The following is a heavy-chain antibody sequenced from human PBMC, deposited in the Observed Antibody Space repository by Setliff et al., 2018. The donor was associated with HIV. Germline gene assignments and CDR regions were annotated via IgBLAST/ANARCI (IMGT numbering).Heavy chain of an antibody. V-gene: IGHV3-7*05. CDR3: ARLGHCYGGGSNFDTFDV. D-gene: IGHD2-15*01. J-gene: IGHJ3*01. CDR2: IKQDGSEI. CDR1: GFTLNRYW. Sequence: PGGSLRLSCAASGFTLNRYWMSWVRQAPGKGLEWVANIKQDGSEIHYVDSVKGRFTISRDNAKNSLYLQMNSLSAEDTAVYYCARLGHCYGGGSNFDTFDVWGQGTMVTVSS.